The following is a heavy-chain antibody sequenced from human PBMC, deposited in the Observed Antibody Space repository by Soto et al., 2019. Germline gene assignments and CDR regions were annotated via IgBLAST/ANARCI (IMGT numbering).Heavy chain of an antibody. CDR2: INHSGSF. Sequence: QVQLQQWGAGMLKPSETLSVTCAVNGGSMSGYYWTWVRQPPGKGLEWIGEINHSGSFNHNPSLKSRVHISIQTSKNQFSLNLISVTAADTAVYYCDRGRDYSWFDPWGQGTLVTVSS. D-gene: IGHD4-4*01. J-gene: IGHJ5*02. V-gene: IGHV4-34*02. CDR1: GGSMSGYY. CDR3: DRGRDYSWFDP.